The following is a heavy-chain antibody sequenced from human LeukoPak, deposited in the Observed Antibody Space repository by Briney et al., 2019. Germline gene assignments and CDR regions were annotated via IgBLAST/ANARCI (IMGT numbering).Heavy chain of an antibody. CDR3: ARAGGYYYYDAFDI. CDR2: TYYRSKWYN. V-gene: IGHV6-1*01. D-gene: IGHD3-22*01. J-gene: IGHJ3*02. Sequence: SQTLSLTCAISGDSVSSNSAAWNWIRQSPSRGLEWLGRTYYRSKWYNDYAVSVKSRITINPDTSKNQFSLKLSSVTAADTAVYYCARAGGYYYYDAFDIWGQGTMVTVSS. CDR1: GDSVSSNSAA.